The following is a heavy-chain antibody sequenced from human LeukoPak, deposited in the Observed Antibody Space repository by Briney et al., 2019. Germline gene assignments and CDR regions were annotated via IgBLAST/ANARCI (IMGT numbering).Heavy chain of an antibody. CDR1: GFTFSDYY. CDR2: ISGSGGNT. Sequence: PGGSLRLSCAASGFTFSDYYMTWVRQAPGKGLEWVSAISGSGGNTYYADSVKGRFTISRDNSKNTLYLQMNSLRAEDTAVYYCAKSRSMISTSCYNYWGQGTLVTVSS. J-gene: IGHJ4*02. CDR3: AKSRSMISTSCYNY. V-gene: IGHV3-23*01. D-gene: IGHD2-2*02.